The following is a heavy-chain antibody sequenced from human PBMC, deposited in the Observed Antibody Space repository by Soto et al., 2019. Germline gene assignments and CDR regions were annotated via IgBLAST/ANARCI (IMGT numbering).Heavy chain of an antibody. D-gene: IGHD3-10*01. V-gene: IGHV3-23*01. CDR2: GGSGGST. CDR3: ARATYGSGPYYYYYGMDV. J-gene: IGHJ6*04. CDR1: GFTFSTYG. Sequence: PGGSLRLSCAAPGFTFSTYGMTWVRQAPGKGLEGVSYGGSGGSTYYADSVKGRFTISRDNSKNTLYLQMNSLRAEDTAVYYCARATYGSGPYYYYYGMDVWGEGTTVTVSS.